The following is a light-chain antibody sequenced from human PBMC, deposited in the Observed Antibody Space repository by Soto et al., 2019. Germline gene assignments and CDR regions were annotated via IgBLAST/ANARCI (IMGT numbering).Light chain of an antibody. Sequence: IGLTHCAPALSLSPGESSTLACRASQSIXNHFAWYQQKPGQAPRFLXYESSNRANGSPARLSGSGSGTDFIRTISSPEPEDFDGYYWQQRSNWTLTFGQGTKVDIK. CDR2: ESS. CDR1: QSIXNH. J-gene: IGKJ1*01. CDR3: QQRSNWTLT. V-gene: IGKV3-11*01.